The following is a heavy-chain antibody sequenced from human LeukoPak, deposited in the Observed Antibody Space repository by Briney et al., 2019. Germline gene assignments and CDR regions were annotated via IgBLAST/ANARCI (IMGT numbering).Heavy chain of an antibody. CDR1: GFSFSSYA. CDR2: ISGSGDTT. J-gene: IGHJ6*02. CDR3: ANHGHYGMDV. Sequence: QSGGSLRLSCAASGFSFSSYAMTWVRQAPGKGLEWGSGISGSGDTTYYADSVKGRFTLSRDNSKNTLYLQMDLLRAEDTAIYYCANHGHYGMDVWGQGTTVTVSS. V-gene: IGHV3-23*01.